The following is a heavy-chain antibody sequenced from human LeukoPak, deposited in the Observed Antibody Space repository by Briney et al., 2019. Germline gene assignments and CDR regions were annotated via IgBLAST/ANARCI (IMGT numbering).Heavy chain of an antibody. D-gene: IGHD6-19*01. J-gene: IGHJ4*02. Sequence: PGGSLRLSCSASGVTFTEYSMHWVRHAPGKGLEWVSVINRNGGAIQYADSVKGRFIISRDNSKNSLYLQMNRLRTEDTALYYCTKEHSSGWPTIDCWGQGSLVTVPS. V-gene: IGHV3-43*01. CDR2: INRNGGAI. CDR1: GVTFTEYS. CDR3: TKEHSSGWPTIDC.